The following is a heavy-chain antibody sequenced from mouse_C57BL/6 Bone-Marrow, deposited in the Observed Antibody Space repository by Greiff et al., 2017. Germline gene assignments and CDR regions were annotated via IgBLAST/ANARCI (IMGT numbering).Heavy chain of an antibody. Sequence: EVQLQQSGPELVKPGASVKISCKASGYTFTDYYMNWVKQSHGKSLEWIGDINPNNGGTSYNQKFKGKATVTVDKSSSTAYMELRSLTSEDSAVYYCAREGYYGLSAMDYWGQGTSVTVSS. CDR2: INPNNGGT. CDR3: AREGYYGLSAMDY. CDR1: GYTFTDYY. D-gene: IGHD1-1*01. J-gene: IGHJ4*01. V-gene: IGHV1-26*01.